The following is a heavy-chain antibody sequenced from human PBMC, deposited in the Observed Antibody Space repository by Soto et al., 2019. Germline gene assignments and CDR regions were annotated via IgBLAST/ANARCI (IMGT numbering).Heavy chain of an antibody. CDR1: GFTFSGSA. D-gene: IGHD3-16*01. Sequence: EVQLVESGGGLVQPGGSVKISCAASGFTFSGSAIHWVRQASGKGLEWLGRIKTRSYNYATAYTASLKGRFTISRYDSKNTAYLQMNSLKTEDTAVYFCSRLWAGGDDRDSPPYYLDSWGQGTLVTVSS. CDR3: SRLWAGGDDRDSPPYYLDS. J-gene: IGHJ4*02. V-gene: IGHV3-73*02. CDR2: IKTRSYNYAT.